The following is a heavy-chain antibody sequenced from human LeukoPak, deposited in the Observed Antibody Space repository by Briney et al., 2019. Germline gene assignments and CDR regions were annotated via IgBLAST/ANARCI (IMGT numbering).Heavy chain of an antibody. J-gene: IGHJ6*03. D-gene: IGHD3-3*01. CDR1: GFTFSDYY. CDR2: ISSSGSTI. CDR3: ARDYPVYDFWSGYSYYMDV. V-gene: IGHV3-11*04. Sequence: GGSLRLSCAASGFTFSDYYMSWIRQAPGKGLEWVSYISSSGSTIYYADSVKGRFTISRDNAKNSLYLQMNSLRAEDTAVYYCARDYPVYDFWSGYSYYMDVWGKGTTVTVSS.